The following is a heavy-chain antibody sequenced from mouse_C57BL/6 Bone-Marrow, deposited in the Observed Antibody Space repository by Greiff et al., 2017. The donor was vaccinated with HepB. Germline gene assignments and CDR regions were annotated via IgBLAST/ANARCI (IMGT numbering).Heavy chain of an antibody. J-gene: IGHJ4*01. CDR2: ISYDGSN. Sequence: DVHLVESGPGLVKPSQSLSLTCSVTGYSITSGYYWNWIRQFPGNKLEWMGYISYDGSNNYNPSLKNRISITRDTSKNQFFLKLNSVTTEDTATYYCASSTVVATDYAMDYWGQGTSVTVSS. CDR1: GYSITSGYY. V-gene: IGHV3-6*01. CDR3: ASSTVVATDYAMDY. D-gene: IGHD1-1*01.